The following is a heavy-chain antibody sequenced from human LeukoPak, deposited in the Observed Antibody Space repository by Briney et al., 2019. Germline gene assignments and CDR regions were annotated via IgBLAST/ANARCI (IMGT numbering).Heavy chain of an antibody. CDR3: ARSDIVVVPAYYYFDY. J-gene: IGHJ4*02. CDR1: GFTFSSYS. D-gene: IGHD2-2*01. V-gene: IGHV3-21*01. CDR2: ISSSSSYI. Sequence: GGSLRLSCAASGFTFSSYSMNWVRQAPGKGLEWVSSISSSSSYIYYADSVKGRFTISRDNAKNSLYLQMNSLRAEDTAVYYCARSDIVVVPAYYYFDYWGQGTLVTVPS.